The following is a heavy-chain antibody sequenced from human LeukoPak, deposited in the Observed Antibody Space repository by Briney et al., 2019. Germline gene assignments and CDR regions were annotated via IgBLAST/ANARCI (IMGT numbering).Heavy chain of an antibody. CDR1: RYTLTELS. D-gene: IGHD6-19*01. V-gene: IGHV1-24*01. Sequence: AASVKLSCKLSRYTLTELSMHCVRQAPGKGREWRGGFDPAIGETIYAQKFQGRVTITEDTSTDTAYMELSSLRSEDTAVYYCATESPRYSSGWYGYWGQGTLVTVSS. CDR2: FDPAIGET. CDR3: ATESPRYSSGWYGY. J-gene: IGHJ4*02.